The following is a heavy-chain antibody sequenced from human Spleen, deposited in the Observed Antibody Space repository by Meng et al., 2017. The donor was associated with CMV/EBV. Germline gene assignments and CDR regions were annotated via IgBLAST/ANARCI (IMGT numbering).Heavy chain of an antibody. CDR2: IYYSGST. CDR1: DGSFNNYY. Sequence: GSLRLSCAVYDGSFNNYYWTWVRQPPGKSLEWIGSIYYSGSTYYNPSLKSRVTISVDTSKNQFSLKLSSVTAADTAVYYCARSAIFQYCSSTSCYRLSGGWVDYWGQGTLVTVSS. J-gene: IGHJ4*02. CDR3: ARSAIFQYCSSTSCYRLSGGWVDY. V-gene: IGHV4-34*01. D-gene: IGHD2-2*02.